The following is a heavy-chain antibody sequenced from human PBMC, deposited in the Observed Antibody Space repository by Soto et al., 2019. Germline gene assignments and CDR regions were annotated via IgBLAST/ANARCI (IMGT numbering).Heavy chain of an antibody. Sequence: EVRLLESGGGLVKPGGSLSLSCATSGLTFSNYAMSWVRQAPGGGLEWVSSMRGRSSTTYYADSVRGRFTISRDRSKNTLYLQMSSLRAEDTALYYCAKNQERELPRVIDFWGQGTLVTVSS. D-gene: IGHD1-7*01. CDR2: MRGRSSTT. V-gene: IGHV3-23*01. J-gene: IGHJ4*02. CDR3: AKNQERELPRVIDF. CDR1: GLTFSNYA.